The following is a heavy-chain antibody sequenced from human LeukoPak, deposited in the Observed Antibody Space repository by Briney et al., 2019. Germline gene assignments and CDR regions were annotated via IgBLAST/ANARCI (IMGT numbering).Heavy chain of an antibody. CDR1: GYTFTSYY. D-gene: IGHD1-1*01. CDR2: INPSGGST. J-gene: IGHJ5*02. V-gene: IGHV1-46*01. Sequence: ASVKVSCKASGYTFTSYYMHWVRQSPGQGLEWMGIINPSGGSTSYAQKFQGRVTITADESTSTAYMELSSLRSEDTAVYYCARQLTLNLASFDPWGQGTLVTVSS. CDR3: ARQLTLNLASFDP.